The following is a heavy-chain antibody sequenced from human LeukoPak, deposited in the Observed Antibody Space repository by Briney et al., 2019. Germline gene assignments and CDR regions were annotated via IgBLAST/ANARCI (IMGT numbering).Heavy chain of an antibody. Sequence: GRSLRLSCAASGFTFSSYAMHWVRQAPGKGLEWVAIISYDGSNKYYADSVKGRFTISRDNSKNTLYLQMNSLRAEDTAVYYCPREQYAEYQFDYWGQGTLVTVSS. D-gene: IGHD2-2*01. CDR2: ISYDGSNK. J-gene: IGHJ4*02. V-gene: IGHV3-30-3*01. CDR1: GFTFSSYA. CDR3: PREQYAEYQFDY.